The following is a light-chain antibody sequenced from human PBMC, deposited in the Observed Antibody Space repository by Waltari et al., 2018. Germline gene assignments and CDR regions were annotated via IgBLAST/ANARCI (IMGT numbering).Light chain of an antibody. Sequence: QSVLTQPPSVSGAPGQSVTISCTGSSSNIGADHDVHWYQQFPGSAPKLLISGSRHRPSGVPARFAGSKFGTSASLAITGLQAEDEADYYCQSFDSSLGGVLFGGGTQLTVL. J-gene: IGLJ2*01. CDR2: GSR. CDR1: SSNIGADHD. CDR3: QSFDSSLGGVL. V-gene: IGLV1-40*01.